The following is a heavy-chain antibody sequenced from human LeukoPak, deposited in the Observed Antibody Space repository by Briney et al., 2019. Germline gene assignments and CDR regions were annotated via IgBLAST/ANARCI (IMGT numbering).Heavy chain of an antibody. CDR2: IYHSGST. J-gene: IGHJ6*04. V-gene: IGHV4-30-2*01. Sequence: PSQTLSLTCAVSGGSISSGGYSWSWIQQPPGKGLEWIGYIYHSGSTYYNPSLKSRVTISVDRSKNQFSLKLSSVTAADTAVYYCARGGYCSGGSCYSDYYYGMDVWGKGTTVTVSS. CDR1: GGSISSGGYS. CDR3: ARGGYCSGGSCYSDYYYGMDV. D-gene: IGHD2-15*01.